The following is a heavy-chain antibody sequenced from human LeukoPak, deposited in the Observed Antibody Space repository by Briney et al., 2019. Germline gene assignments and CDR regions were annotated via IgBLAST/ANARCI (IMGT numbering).Heavy chain of an antibody. D-gene: IGHD3-9*01. CDR2: INHSGST. Sequence: RPSETLSLTCAVYGGSFSGYYWSWIRQPPGKGLEWIGEINHSGSTNYNPSLKSRVTISVDTSKNQFSLKLSSVTAADTAVYYCARGGKYYDILTGFKRNWFDPWGQGTLVTVSS. CDR1: GGSFSGYY. CDR3: ARGGKYYDILTGFKRNWFDP. V-gene: IGHV4-34*01. J-gene: IGHJ5*02.